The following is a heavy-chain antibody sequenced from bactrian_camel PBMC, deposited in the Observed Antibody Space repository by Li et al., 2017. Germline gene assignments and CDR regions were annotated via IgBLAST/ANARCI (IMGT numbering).Heavy chain of an antibody. CDR2: INSGGTT. Sequence: DVQLVESGGGSVQAGGSLRLSCAASGFSRTSVLVTWFRQSPGRGLEWVSAINSGGTTYYADSVKGRFTISQDNTSNTLYLQMNSLKPGDTAMYYCAADRRSLDPCIVVTATFMDYWGKGTQVTVS. V-gene: IGHV3S40*01. D-gene: IGHD2*01. CDR1: GFSRTSVL. J-gene: IGHJ7*01.